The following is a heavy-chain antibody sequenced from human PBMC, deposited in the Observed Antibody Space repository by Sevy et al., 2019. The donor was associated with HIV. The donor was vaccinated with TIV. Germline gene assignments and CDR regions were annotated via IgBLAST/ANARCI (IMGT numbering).Heavy chain of an antibody. CDR3: ARTRHYYDSSGYYQWDVFDI. CDR2: IYTDGSR. J-gene: IGHJ3*02. CDR1: GFTVSSNY. D-gene: IGHD3-22*01. Sequence: GGSLRLSCAVSGFTVSSNYMNWVRQAPGKGLEWVSVIYTDGSRYYADSVKGRFTISRHNSENTLSLQMNSLRVEDTAVYYCARTRHYYDSSGYYQWDVFDIWGQGTMVTVSS. V-gene: IGHV3-53*04.